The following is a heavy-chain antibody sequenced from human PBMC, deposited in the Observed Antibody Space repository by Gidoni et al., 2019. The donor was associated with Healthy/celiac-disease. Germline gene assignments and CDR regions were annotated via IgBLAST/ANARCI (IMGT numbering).Heavy chain of an antibody. CDR2: ISGRGGST. J-gene: IGHJ4*02. CDR1: GFTFSSYS. D-gene: IGHD6-13*01. Sequence: EVHLLESGGGLVQPGGPLRLPCSASGFTFSSYSMSWVRQAPGKGLAVVSAISGRGGSTDYADSVKGRFTISRDNSKNKLYLQMNSLRAEDTAVYYCAKGSGRIAAAGTDYWGQGTLVTVSS. V-gene: IGHV3-23*01. CDR3: AKGSGRIAAAGTDY.